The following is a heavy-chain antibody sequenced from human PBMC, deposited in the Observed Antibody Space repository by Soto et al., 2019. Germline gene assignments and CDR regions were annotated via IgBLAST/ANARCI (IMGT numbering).Heavy chain of an antibody. CDR3: ARLTSSHWAWAFDI. CDR2: IYNSEST. Sequence: LQLQESGPELVKPSETLSLTCTVSGDPISSSNSYWAWIRQPPGSGLEWIGSIYNSESTYYNPSLKSRLTISADTSENHFSLQLGSVTAADTAVYYCARLTSSHWAWAFDIWGQGTMVTVSP. V-gene: IGHV4-39*02. CDR1: GDPISSSNSY. D-gene: IGHD6-13*01. J-gene: IGHJ3*02.